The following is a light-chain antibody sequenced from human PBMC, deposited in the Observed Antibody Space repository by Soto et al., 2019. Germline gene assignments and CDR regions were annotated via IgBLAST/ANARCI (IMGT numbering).Light chain of an antibody. V-gene: IGLV2-11*01. J-gene: IGLJ2*01. CDR3: CSYAGSHFL. CDR2: DVS. CDR1: SSDVGGYNF. Sequence: QSALTQPRSVSGSPGQSVTISCTGTSSDVGGYNFVSWYQQHPGKAPKLMIYDVSQRPSGVSDRFSGSKSGNTASLTISGLQDEDEADYYCCSYAGSHFLFGGGTKVTVL.